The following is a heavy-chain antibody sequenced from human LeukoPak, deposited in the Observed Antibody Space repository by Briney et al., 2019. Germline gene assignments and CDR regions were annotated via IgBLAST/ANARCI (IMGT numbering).Heavy chain of an antibody. J-gene: IGHJ4*02. CDR2: IHYSGST. CDR3: ARSPGYYDKRNYFPGDFDY. V-gene: IGHV4-59*01. Sequence: PSETLSLTCTVSSVSISSYYWNWIRQPPGKGLEWIGFIHYSGSTNYNPSLKSRVTISLDTSKSQFSLKLSSVTAADTAVYYCARSPGYYDKRNYFPGDFDYWGQGTLVTVSS. D-gene: IGHD3-22*01. CDR1: SVSISSYY.